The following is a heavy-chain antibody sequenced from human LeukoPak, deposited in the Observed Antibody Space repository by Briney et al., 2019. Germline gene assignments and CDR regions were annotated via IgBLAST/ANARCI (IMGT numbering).Heavy chain of an antibody. CDR3: ARDRIAAAGDYSDY. CDR1: GFTVSSNY. V-gene: IGHV3-53*01. Sequence: PGGSLRLSCAASGFTVSSNYMSWVRQAPGKGLEWVSVIYSGGSTYYADSVKGRFTISRDNSKNTLYLQMNSLRAEDTAVYYCARDRIAAAGDYSDYWGQGTLVTVSS. J-gene: IGHJ4*02. D-gene: IGHD6-13*01. CDR2: IYSGGST.